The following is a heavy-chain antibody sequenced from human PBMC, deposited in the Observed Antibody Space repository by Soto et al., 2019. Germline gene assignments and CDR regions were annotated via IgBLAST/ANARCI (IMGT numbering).Heavy chain of an antibody. V-gene: IGHV4-30-4*01. CDR3: ARHNYGSGSTYFDY. D-gene: IGHD3-10*01. CDR1: GASLISGEHY. J-gene: IGHJ4*02. Sequence: PSETLSLTCSVSGASLISGEHYWSWIRQAPGKGLEWIGLIYYTGITDYNPSLKSRVTISVDTSKNQFSLKLNSMTAADTAVYYCARHNYGSGSTYFDYWGQGTLVTVSS. CDR2: IYYTGIT.